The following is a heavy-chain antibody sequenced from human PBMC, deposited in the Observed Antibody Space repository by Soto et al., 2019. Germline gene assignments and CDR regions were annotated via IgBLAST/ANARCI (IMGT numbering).Heavy chain of an antibody. CDR1: GFTVSSNY. J-gene: IGHJ3*01. V-gene: IGHV3-66*01. CDR3: AREGYSSGWDDAFDV. CDR2: IYSGGST. D-gene: IGHD6-19*01. Sequence: GGSLRLSCAASGFTVSSNYMSWVRQAPGKGLEWVSVIYSGGSTYYADSVKGRFTISRDKSKNTLYLQMNSLRAEDTAVYYCAREGYSSGWDDAFDVWGQGTMVTVSS.